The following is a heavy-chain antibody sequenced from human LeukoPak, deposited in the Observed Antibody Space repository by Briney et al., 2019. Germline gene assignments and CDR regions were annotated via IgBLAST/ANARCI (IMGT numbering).Heavy chain of an antibody. CDR2: IYYSGST. V-gene: IGHV4-39*07. CDR1: GGSISSSSYY. D-gene: IGHD4-23*01. Sequence: SETLSLTCTVSGGSISSSSYYWGWIRQPPGKGLEWIGSIYYSGSTYYNLSLKSRVTISVDTSKNQFSLKLSSVTAADTAVYYCARVTSGVTPDYWGQGTLVTVSS. CDR3: ARVTSGVTPDY. J-gene: IGHJ4*02.